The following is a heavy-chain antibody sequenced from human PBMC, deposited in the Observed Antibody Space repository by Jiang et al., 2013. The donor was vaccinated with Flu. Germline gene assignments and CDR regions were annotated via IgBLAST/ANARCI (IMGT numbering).Heavy chain of an antibody. CDR2: IYPGDSDT. V-gene: IGHV5-51*01. CDR3: ARRGKYSSSWYQHYYYYGMDV. Sequence: GAEVKKPGESLKISCKGSGYSFTSYWIGWVRQMPGKGLEWMGIIYPGDSDTRYSPSFQGQVTISADKSISTAYLQWSSLKASDTAMYYCARRGKYSSSWYQHYYYYGMDVWGQGTTVTVSS. J-gene: IGHJ6*02. CDR1: GYSFTSYW. D-gene: IGHD6-13*01.